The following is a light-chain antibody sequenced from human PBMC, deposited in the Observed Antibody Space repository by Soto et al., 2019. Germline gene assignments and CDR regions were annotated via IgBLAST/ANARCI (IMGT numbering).Light chain of an antibody. J-gene: IGKJ1*01. CDR1: QSVSSSY. V-gene: IGKV3-20*01. CDR3: QQYGSSPCT. CDR2: GAS. Sequence: EIVLTQSPGTLSLSPGERATLSCRASQSVSSSYLAWYQQKPGQAPRLLIYGASSRATGIPDRFSGSVSGTDFTLTISRLEPEDFAVYYCQQYGSSPCTFGQETKVDIK.